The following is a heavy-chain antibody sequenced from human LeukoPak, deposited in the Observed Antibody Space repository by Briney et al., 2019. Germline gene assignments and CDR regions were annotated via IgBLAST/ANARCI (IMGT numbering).Heavy chain of an antibody. D-gene: IGHD3-22*01. J-gene: IGHJ4*02. V-gene: IGHV3-33*01. Sequence: GGSLRLSCAASGFTFSSYGMHWVRQAPGKGLEWVAVIWYDGSNKYYADSVKGRFTISRDNSKNTLYLQMNSLRAEDTAVYYCARGVPYYYDSSGPFDYWGQGTLITVSS. CDR1: GFTFSSYG. CDR3: ARGVPYYYDSSGPFDY. CDR2: IWYDGSNK.